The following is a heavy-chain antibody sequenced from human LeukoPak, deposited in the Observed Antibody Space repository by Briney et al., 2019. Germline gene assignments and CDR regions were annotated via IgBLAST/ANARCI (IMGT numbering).Heavy chain of an antibody. J-gene: IGHJ3*02. CDR2: IYYSGST. V-gene: IGHV4-59*01. D-gene: IGHD6-13*01. CDR3: ARERPSSSWYGPDAFDI. Sequence: SEALSLTCTVSGGSISSYYWSWIRQPPGKGLEWIGYIYYSGSTNYNPSLKSRVTISVDTSKNQFSLKLSSVTAADTAVYYCARERPSSSWYGPDAFDIWGQGTLVTVSS. CDR1: GGSISSYY.